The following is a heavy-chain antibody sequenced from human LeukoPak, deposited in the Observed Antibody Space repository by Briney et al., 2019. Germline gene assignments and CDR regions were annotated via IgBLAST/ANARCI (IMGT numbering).Heavy chain of an antibody. Sequence: ASVKVSCKASGYTFTGYYMHWVRQAPGQGLEWMGWINPNSGGTNYAQKFQGRVTMTRDTSISTAYMELSRLRSDDTAVYYCARGAAMVASSGSGWFDPWGQGTLVTVSS. CDR1: GYTFTGYY. V-gene: IGHV1-2*02. D-gene: IGHD2-2*01. CDR3: ARGAAMVASSGSGWFDP. CDR2: INPNSGGT. J-gene: IGHJ5*02.